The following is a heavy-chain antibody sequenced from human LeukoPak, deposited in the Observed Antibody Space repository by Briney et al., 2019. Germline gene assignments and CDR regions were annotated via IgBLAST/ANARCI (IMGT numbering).Heavy chain of an antibody. CDR3: ATERNRYFDY. CDR2: ITRDGGGT. J-gene: IGHJ4*02. D-gene: IGHD1-14*01. CDR1: GFSFYDYT. Sequence: PVGCLRLSCAASGFSFYDYTLHWVRQAPGEGLEWVSLITRDGGGTSYADSVKGRFTISRDTSRSSLSLQMDSLRTEDTAFYYCATERNRYFDYWGQGTLVTVSS. V-gene: IGHV3-43*01.